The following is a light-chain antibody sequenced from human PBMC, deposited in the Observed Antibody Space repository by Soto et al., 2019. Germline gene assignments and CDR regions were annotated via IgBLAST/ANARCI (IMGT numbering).Light chain of an antibody. CDR2: EVT. CDR1: SSDVGAYKF. Sequence: QSVLTQPASVSGSPGQSITIFCTGTSSDVGAYKFVSWYRHHPGRAPQVMIYEVTNRPSGVSSRFSGSKSGNTASLTISGLQPEDEGDYYCGSYSSTITPWVFGGGTKVTVL. J-gene: IGLJ3*02. V-gene: IGLV2-14*01. CDR3: GSYSSTITPWV.